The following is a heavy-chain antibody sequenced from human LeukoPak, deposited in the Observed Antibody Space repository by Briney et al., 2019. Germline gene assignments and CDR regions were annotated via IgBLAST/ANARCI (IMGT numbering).Heavy chain of an antibody. CDR3: ARGEVGGDYSKIDD. J-gene: IGHJ4*02. V-gene: IGHV3-74*01. CDR2: IIEEGPDT. D-gene: IGHD2-21*02. Sequence: PGGSPRLSRAASGFTFTRNWTHCVRPHPGKGLEWVSRIIEEGPDTTYADSVKGRFTISRDNSKNTVFLKMNSPRVERTAVYYCARGEVGGDYSKIDDWGQGILVTVSS. CDR1: GFTFTRNW.